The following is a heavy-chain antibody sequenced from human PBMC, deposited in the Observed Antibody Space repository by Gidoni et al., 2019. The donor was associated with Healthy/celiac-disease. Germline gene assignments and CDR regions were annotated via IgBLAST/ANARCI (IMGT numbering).Heavy chain of an antibody. CDR2: IIPIFGTA. Sequence: QVQLVQSGAEVTKPGSSVNVSCKASGGTFISYAISWVRQAPGQGLEWIGGIIPIFGTANYAQKFQGRVTITADESTSTAYMELSSLRSEDTAVYYCARVVVVDFRRGWFGEGFDYWGQGTLVTVSS. J-gene: IGHJ4*02. CDR3: ARVVVVDFRRGWFGEGFDY. D-gene: IGHD3-10*01. V-gene: IGHV1-69*01. CDR1: GGTFISYA.